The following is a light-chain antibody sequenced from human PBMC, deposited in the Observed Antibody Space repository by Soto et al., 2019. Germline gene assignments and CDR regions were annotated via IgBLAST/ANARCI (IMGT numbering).Light chain of an antibody. CDR2: DNS. CDR1: SSNIGAGYD. J-gene: IGLJ1*01. V-gene: IGLV1-40*01. CDR3: KSYASSLNGLYV. Sequence: QSVLTQPPSVSGAPGQRVTISCTWNSSNIGAGYDVHWYQKGLDTAPKLVISDNSNRPSGVPDRFSGSKSGTSASLAITGLQAEDEADYFCKSYASSLNGLYVFGTGTKVTV.